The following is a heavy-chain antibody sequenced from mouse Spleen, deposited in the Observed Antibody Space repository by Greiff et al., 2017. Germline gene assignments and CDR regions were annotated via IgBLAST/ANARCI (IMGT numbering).Heavy chain of an antibody. Sequence: EVQLQQSGPELVKPGASVKMSCKASGYTFTDYNMHWVKQSHGKSLEWIGYINPNNGGTSYNQKFKGKATLTVNKSSSTAYMELRSLTSEDSAVYYCARGAPLLLYFDYWGQGTTLTVSS. CDR2: INPNNGGT. D-gene: IGHD1-1*01. V-gene: IGHV1-22*01. CDR1: GYTFTDYN. CDR3: ARGAPLLLYFDY. J-gene: IGHJ2*01.